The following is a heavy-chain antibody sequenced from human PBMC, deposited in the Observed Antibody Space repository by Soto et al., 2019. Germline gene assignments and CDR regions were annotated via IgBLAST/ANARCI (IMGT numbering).Heavy chain of an antibody. D-gene: IGHD2-15*01. V-gene: IGHV4-59*11. CDR3: ARGGWSMDV. J-gene: IGHJ6*02. CDR1: GASISSLY. Sequence: QVQLQESGPGLVKPSETLSLTCTISGASISSLYWSWVRQPPGKGLEWIGYIHYSGSTNYNPSLNSRVTILVDTSKNQFSLRLSSVTAADTAVYYCARGGWSMDVWGQGTTVTVSS. CDR2: IHYSGST.